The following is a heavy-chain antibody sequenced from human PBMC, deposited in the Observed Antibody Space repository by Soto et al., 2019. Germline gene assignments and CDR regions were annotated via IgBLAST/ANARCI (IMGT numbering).Heavy chain of an antibody. CDR3: ARSGNVVLDGMDV. Sequence: ASVKVSCKASGYTFTGYYMHWVRQAPGQGLEWMGWINPNSGGTNYVQKFQGWVTMTRDTSISTAYMELSRLRSDDTAVYYCARSGNVVLDGMDVWGQGTTVTVSS. J-gene: IGHJ6*02. CDR1: GYTFTGYY. D-gene: IGHD2-8*02. CDR2: INPNSGGT. V-gene: IGHV1-2*04.